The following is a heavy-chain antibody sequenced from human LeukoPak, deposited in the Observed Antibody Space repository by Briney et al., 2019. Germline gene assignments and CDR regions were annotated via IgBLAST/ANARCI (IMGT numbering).Heavy chain of an antibody. Sequence: SETLSLTCTVSGGSISSYHWSWIRQPPGKGLEWIGYIYYSGSTNYNPSLKSRVTISVDTSKNQFSLKLSSVTAADTAVYYCAGSTPVYYYGSGSYYNNFDYWGQGTLVTVSS. D-gene: IGHD3-10*01. CDR3: AGSTPVYYYGSGSYYNNFDY. CDR2: IYYSGST. J-gene: IGHJ4*02. CDR1: GGSISSYH. V-gene: IGHV4-59*01.